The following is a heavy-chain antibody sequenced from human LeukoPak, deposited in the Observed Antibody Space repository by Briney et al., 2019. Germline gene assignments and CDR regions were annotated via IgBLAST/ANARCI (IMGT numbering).Heavy chain of an antibody. CDR3: ARGRATMVVTPDDAFDI. J-gene: IGHJ3*02. CDR2: INPSGGST. Sequence: GASVKVSCKASGYTFTSYYMHWVRQAPGQGLEWMGIINPSGGSTSYAQKFQGRDTMTRDTSTSTVYMELSSLRSEDTAVYYCARGRATMVVTPDDAFDIWGQGTMVTVSS. CDR1: GYTFTSYY. V-gene: IGHV1-46*01. D-gene: IGHD4-23*01.